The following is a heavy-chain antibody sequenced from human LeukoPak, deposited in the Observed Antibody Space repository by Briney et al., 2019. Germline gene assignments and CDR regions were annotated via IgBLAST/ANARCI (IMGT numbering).Heavy chain of an antibody. D-gene: IGHD3-22*01. CDR3: AKDRLPLSSAYYYVPFDY. Sequence: GASLRLSCAASGFTFSSYAMNWVRQAPGKGLEWVSGTSASGGYTYYADSVKGRFTISRDNSKNTLYLQMNSLRVEDTAVYYCAKDRLPLSSAYYYVPFDYWGQGTLVTVSS. V-gene: IGHV3-23*01. CDR1: GFTFSSYA. J-gene: IGHJ4*02. CDR2: TSASGGYT.